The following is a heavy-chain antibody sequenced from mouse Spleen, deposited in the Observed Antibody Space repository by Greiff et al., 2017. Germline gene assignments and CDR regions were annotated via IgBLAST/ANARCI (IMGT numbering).Heavy chain of an antibody. CDR1: GFTFTAYY. CDR2: IRNKANGYTT. V-gene: IGHV7-3*02. J-gene: IGHJ4*01. Sequence: LESGGGLVQPGGSLRLSCATSGFTFTAYYMSWVRQPPGKALEWLGFIRNKANGYTTEYSASVKGRFTISRDNSQSILYLQMNTLRAEDSATYYCARVYYDYDCYAMDYWGQGTSVTVSS. CDR3: ARVYYDYDCYAMDY. D-gene: IGHD2-4*01.